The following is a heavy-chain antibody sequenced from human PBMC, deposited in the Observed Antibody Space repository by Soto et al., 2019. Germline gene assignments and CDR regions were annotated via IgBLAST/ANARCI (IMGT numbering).Heavy chain of an antibody. CDR3: ARGIATLPVFAFDI. CDR2: IYWNGDA. CDR1: GFSLTTSGVG. J-gene: IGHJ3*02. Sequence: QGTLKESGPSLVQPTQTLTLTCSFSGFSLTTSGVGVGWIRQPPGKALEWLAHIYWNGDAHYRPSLETRLSITRATSKNQVVMTMTDMDPVDTATYYCARGIATLPVFAFDIWGQGTMVTVSS. D-gene: IGHD6-6*01. V-gene: IGHV2-5*01.